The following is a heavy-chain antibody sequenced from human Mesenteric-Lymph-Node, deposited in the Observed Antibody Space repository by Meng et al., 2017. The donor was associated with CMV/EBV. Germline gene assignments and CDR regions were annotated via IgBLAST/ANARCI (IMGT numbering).Heavy chain of an antibody. CDR2: INPNSGGT. D-gene: IGHD5-18*01. Sequence: ASVKVSCKASGYTFTGYYMHWVRQAPGQGLEWMGWINPNSGGTNYAQKFQGRVTMTRDTSISTAYMELSRLRSDDTAVYYCARDLLWIQLWPSAYYYGMDVWGQGTTVTVSS. V-gene: IGHV1-2*02. CDR3: ARDLLWIQLWPSAYYYGMDV. J-gene: IGHJ6*02. CDR1: GYTFTGYY.